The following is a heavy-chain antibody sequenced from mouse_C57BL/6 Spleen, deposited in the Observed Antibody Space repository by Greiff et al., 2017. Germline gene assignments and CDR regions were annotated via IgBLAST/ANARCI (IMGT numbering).Heavy chain of an antibody. CDR1: GYNFTSYW. J-gene: IGHJ2*01. Sequence: QVQLKQPGAELVKPGASVKMSCKASGYNFTSYWITWVKQRPGQGLEWIGDIYPGSGSTNYNEKFKSKATLTVDTSSSTAYMQLSSLTSEDSAVYYCARGYYGSSYHFDYWGQGTTLTVSS. CDR2: IYPGSGST. CDR3: ARGYYGSSYHFDY. D-gene: IGHD1-1*01. V-gene: IGHV1-55*01.